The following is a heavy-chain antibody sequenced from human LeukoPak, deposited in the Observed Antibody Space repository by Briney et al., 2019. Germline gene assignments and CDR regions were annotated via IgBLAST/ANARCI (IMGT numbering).Heavy chain of an antibody. D-gene: IGHD5-24*01. CDR1: GGSIHDYY. J-gene: IGHJ4*02. CDR3: ARHQMRWLQLGY. CDR2: IYYSGGI. Sequence: PSETLSLTCTVSGGSIHDYYWNWIRQPPGKGLEWIGYIYYSGGINYNPSLKSRVTISVDTSKNQLSLKMRSVTAADAAVYYCARHQMRWLQLGYWGQGTLVTVSS. V-gene: IGHV4-59*08.